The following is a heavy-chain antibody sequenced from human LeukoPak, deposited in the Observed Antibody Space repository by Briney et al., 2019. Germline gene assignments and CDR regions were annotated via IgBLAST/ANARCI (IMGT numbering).Heavy chain of an antibody. D-gene: IGHD6-6*01. J-gene: IGHJ5*02. CDR1: GYTFTGYY. V-gene: IGHV1-2*02. Sequence: GASVKVSCKASGYTFTGYYMHWVRQAPGQGLERMGWINPNSGGTNYAQKFQGRVTMTRDTSISTAYMELSRLRSDDTAVYYCARDRLISSSSGDWFDPWGQGTLVTVSS. CDR3: ARDRLISSSSGDWFDP. CDR2: INPNSGGT.